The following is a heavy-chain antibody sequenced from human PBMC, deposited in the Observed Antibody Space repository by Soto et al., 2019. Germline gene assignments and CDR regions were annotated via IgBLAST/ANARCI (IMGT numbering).Heavy chain of an antibody. Sequence: SEKLSVTWNVSGGSTKTGGYYWCWIRLQQGKGLEWIGYIHYRGRTSYNPSLNNRGSISVDTSGHHFSMKLTAVTAADTAVYFFARSRDAFGFASWGPCPFVTVS. CDR2: IHYRGRT. V-gene: IGHV4-31*02. CDR3: ARSRDAFGFAS. CDR1: GGSTKTGGYY. D-gene: IGHD2-2*01. J-gene: IGHJ1*01.